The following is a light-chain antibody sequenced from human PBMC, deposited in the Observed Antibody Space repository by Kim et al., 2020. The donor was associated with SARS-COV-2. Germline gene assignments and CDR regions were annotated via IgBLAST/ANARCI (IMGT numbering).Light chain of an antibody. CDR3: QQRNNWPHLT. CDR1: QSISRY. J-gene: IGKJ4*01. V-gene: IGKV3-11*01. CDR2: DAS. Sequence: SPGERAPLSCRARQSISRYVAWYQQKPGQAPRLLIYDASNRATGIPARFSGSGSGTDFTLTISSLQSEDFAVYYCQQRNNWPHLTFGGGTKVDIK.